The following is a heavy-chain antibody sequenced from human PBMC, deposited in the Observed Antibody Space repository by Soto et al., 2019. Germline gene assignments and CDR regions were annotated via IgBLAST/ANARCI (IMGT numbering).Heavy chain of an antibody. J-gene: IGHJ6*02. V-gene: IGHV1-46*01. CDR3: ARSSLVAAKPNYYYGMDV. CDR2: INPSGGST. CDR1: GYTFTSSY. Sequence: ASVKVSCKASGYTFTSSYMRWVRQAPGQGLEWIGIINPSGGSTSYAQKFQGRVTMTRDTSTSTVYMELSSLRSEDTAVYYCARSSLVAAKPNYYYGMDVWGQGTTVTVSS. D-gene: IGHD6-6*01.